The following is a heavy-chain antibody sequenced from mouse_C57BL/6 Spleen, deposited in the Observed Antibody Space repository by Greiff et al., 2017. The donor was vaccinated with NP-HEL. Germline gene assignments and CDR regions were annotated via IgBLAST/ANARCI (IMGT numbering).Heavy chain of an antibody. Sequence: QVQLKESGADLARPGASVKMSCKASGYTFTSYTMHWVKQRPGQGLEWIGYINPSSGYTKYNQKFKDKATLTADKSSSTAYMQLSSLTSEDSAVYYCAREYYGSSYDYAMDYWGQGTSVTVSS. CDR2: INPSSGYT. J-gene: IGHJ4*01. CDR1: GYTFTSYT. D-gene: IGHD1-1*01. CDR3: AREYYGSSYDYAMDY. V-gene: IGHV1-4*01.